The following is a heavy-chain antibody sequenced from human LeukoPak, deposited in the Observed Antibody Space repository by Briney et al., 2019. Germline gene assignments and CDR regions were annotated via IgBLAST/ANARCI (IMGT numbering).Heavy chain of an antibody. CDR1: GFTFSAFA. CDR3: ARDRIVVGVAAPPDY. CDR2: ISGSGVRT. V-gene: IGHV3-23*01. D-gene: IGHD2-15*01. J-gene: IGHJ4*02. Sequence: GGSLRLSCAASGFTFSAFAMSWVRQAPGKGLEWVSAISGSGVRTYYADSVKGRFTISGDNSQKTLYLQMNSLRAEDTAVYYCARDRIVVGVAAPPDYWGQGTLVTVSS.